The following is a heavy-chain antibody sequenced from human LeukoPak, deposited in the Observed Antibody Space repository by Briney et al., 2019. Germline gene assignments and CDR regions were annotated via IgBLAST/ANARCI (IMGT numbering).Heavy chain of an antibody. CDR1: GYTFTGYY. D-gene: IGHD3-3*01. Sequence: ASVTVSCKASGYTFTGYYMHWVRQAPGQGLEWMGWINPNSGGTNYAQKFQGRVTMTRDTPISTAYMELSRLRSDDTAVYYCARGSGPTGWFDPWGQGTLVTVSS. J-gene: IGHJ5*02. CDR2: INPNSGGT. V-gene: IGHV1-2*02. CDR3: ARGSGPTGWFDP.